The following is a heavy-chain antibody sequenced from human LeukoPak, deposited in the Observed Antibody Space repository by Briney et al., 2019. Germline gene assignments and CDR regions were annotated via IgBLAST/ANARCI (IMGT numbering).Heavy chain of an antibody. Sequence: PGGSLRLSCAASGFTFSDYYMSWIRQAPGKGLEWVSYISSSGTTINYADSVKGRFTISRDNAKNSLYLQMNSLRAEDTAVYYCAREAVEMATISYGALPRYTDYWGQGTLVTVSS. CDR3: AREAVEMATISYGALPRYTDY. D-gene: IGHD5-24*01. J-gene: IGHJ4*02. CDR1: GFTFSDYY. V-gene: IGHV3-11*04. CDR2: ISSSGTTI.